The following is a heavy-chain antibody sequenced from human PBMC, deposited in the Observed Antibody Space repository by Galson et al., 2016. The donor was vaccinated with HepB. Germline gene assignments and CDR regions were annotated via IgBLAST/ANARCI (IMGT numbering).Heavy chain of an antibody. V-gene: IGHV3-23*01. CDR3: AKDPDSGRNLAADS. J-gene: IGHJ4*02. CDR1: GFTFSSYA. CDR2: ISGTGGST. D-gene: IGHD1-26*01. Sequence: SLRLSCAASGFTFSSYAMNWVRQAPGKGLEWVSAISGTGGSTYYGDSVKGRFTISRDNSRNTLYLQMNSLRAEDTAVYYCAKDPDSGRNLAADSWGQGTLVTVAS.